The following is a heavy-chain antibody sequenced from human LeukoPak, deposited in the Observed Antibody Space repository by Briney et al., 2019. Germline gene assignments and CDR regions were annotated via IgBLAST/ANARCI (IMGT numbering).Heavy chain of an antibody. Sequence: SETLSLTCTVSGGSISSSSYYWGWIRQPPGKGLEWIGSIYYSGSTYYNPSLKSRVTISVDTSKNQFSLKLSSVTAADTAVYYCARARYDILIGIPLFGAFDIWGQGTMVTVSS. J-gene: IGHJ3*02. CDR1: GGSISSSSYY. CDR3: ARARYDILIGIPLFGAFDI. D-gene: IGHD3-9*01. V-gene: IGHV4-39*07. CDR2: IYYSGST.